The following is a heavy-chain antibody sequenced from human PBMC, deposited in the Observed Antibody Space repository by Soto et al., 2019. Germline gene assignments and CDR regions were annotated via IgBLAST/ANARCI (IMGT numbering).Heavy chain of an antibody. J-gene: IGHJ4*02. D-gene: IGHD4-17*01. CDR3: ARAPQTYGDYLDY. V-gene: IGHV1-69*06. CDR2: IIPIFGTA. CDR1: GGTFSSYA. Sequence: GASVKVSCKASGGTFSSYAISWVRQAPGQGLEWMGGIIPIFGTANPSLKSRVTISVDTSKNQFSLKLSSVTAADTTVYYCARAPQTYGDYLDYWGQGTLVTVSS.